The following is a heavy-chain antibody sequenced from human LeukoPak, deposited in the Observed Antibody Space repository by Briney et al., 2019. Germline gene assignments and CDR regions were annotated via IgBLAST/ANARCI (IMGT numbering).Heavy chain of an antibody. V-gene: IGHV3-66*02. Sequence: QPGGSLRLSCAAPGFTVSSNYMSWVRQAPGKGLEWVSVIYSGGSTYYADSVKGRFTISRDNSKNTLYLQMNSLRAEDTAVYYCARNFPDSSGYWSYYFDYWGQGTLVTVSS. J-gene: IGHJ4*02. CDR1: GFTVSSNY. CDR2: IYSGGST. D-gene: IGHD3-22*01. CDR3: ARNFPDSSGYWSYYFDY.